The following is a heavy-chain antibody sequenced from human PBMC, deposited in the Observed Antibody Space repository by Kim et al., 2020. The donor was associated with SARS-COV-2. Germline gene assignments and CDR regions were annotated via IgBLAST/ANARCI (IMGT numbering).Heavy chain of an antibody. V-gene: IGHV3-30*03. CDR1: GFTFSSSD. CDR2: ISCGVGNN. D-gene: IGHD3-22*01. Sequence: GGSLRLSCAVSGFTFSSSDMNWVRQAPGKGPEWVAVISCGVGNNYADDFMRGLTTISGDSKNKPLHQMMNRRGDETTADYCCAEGYYNDSGGGTFDILR. CDR3: AEGYYNDSGGGTFDI. J-gene: IGHJ3*02.